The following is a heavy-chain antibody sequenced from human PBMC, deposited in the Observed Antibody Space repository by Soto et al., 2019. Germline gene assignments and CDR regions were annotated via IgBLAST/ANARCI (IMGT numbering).Heavy chain of an antibody. V-gene: IGHV3-30-3*01. CDR3: TSPSAAAGTSYYYYGMDV. CDR2: ISYDGSNK. J-gene: IGHJ6*02. Sequence: GSLRLSCAASGFTFSSYAMHWVRQAPGKGLEWVAVISYDGSNKYYADSVKGRFTISRDNSKNTLYLQMNSLRAEDTAVYYCTSPSAAAGTSYYYYGMDVWGQGTTVTVPS. CDR1: GFTFSSYA. D-gene: IGHD6-13*01.